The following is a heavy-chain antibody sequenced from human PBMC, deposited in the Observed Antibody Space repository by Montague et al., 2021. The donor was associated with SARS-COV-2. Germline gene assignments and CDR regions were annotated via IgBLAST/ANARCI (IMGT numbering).Heavy chain of an antibody. Sequence: SETLSLTCTVSGDSMRSSYWNWIRQPPGKGLEYIGYTYYSGVANYNPSLRSRVTISLDTSKDQFSLNLRSVTAADTAVYYCARSVVGGTYRYTRWFDPWGQGTLVTVFS. J-gene: IGHJ5*02. CDR3: ARSVVGGTYRYTRWFDP. V-gene: IGHV4-59*13. CDR1: GDSMRSSY. D-gene: IGHD3-16*02. CDR2: TYYSGVA.